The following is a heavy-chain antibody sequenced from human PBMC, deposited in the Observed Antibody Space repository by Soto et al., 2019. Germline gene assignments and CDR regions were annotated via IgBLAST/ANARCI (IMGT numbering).Heavy chain of an antibody. V-gene: IGHV3-23*01. CDR1: GFTFSTYA. CDR2: ITGSGGST. CDR3: AKTSFGGVL. J-gene: IGHJ4*02. Sequence: EVQLLESGGDLVQPGGSLRLSCAASGFTFSTYAMSWVRQAPGKGLEWVSAITGSGGSTYYADSVKGRFTISRDNSKNTLYLQMNRLRADDSAVYYCAKTSFGGVLWGQGTLVTVSS. D-gene: IGHD3-16*01.